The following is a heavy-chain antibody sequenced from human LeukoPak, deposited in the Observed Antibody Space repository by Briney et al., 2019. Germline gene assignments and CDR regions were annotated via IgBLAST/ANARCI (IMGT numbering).Heavy chain of an antibody. V-gene: IGHV4-31*03. J-gene: IGHJ2*01. D-gene: IGHD4-17*01. CDR3: ARVISGTVTAEYFDL. CDR1: GGSISSGGYY. CDR2: IYFSGST. Sequence: PSETLSLTCSVSGGSISSGGYYWSWIRQHPGKGLEWVGYIYFSGSTYYNPSLTSRVTISLDTSKNQFSLKLSSVTAADTAVYYCARVISGTVTAEYFDLWGRGTLVTVSS.